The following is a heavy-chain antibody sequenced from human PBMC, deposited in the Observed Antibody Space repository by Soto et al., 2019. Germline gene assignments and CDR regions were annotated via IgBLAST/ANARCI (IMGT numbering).Heavy chain of an antibody. J-gene: IGHJ4*02. V-gene: IGHV3-15*01. Sequence: EVQLVESGGGLVKPGGSLRLSCAASGFTFGHVWISWVRQAPGKGLEWVGRIKRKTDGGTSDYAAPVKGRFTISRDDSKNTLYLQMNSLKAEDTAVYYCATGSSLGAPRWGQGTLVTVSS. CDR1: GFTFGHVW. D-gene: IGHD3-16*01. CDR2: IKRKTDGGTS. CDR3: ATGSSLGAPR.